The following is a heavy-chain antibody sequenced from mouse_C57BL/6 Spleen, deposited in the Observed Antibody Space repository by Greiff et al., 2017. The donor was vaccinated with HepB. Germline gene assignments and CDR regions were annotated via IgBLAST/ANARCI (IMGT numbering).Heavy chain of an antibody. CDR3: AIGDYTNYGGFAY. D-gene: IGHD2-5*01. J-gene: IGHJ3*01. CDR2: IHPSDSDT. CDR1: GYTFTSYW. V-gene: IGHV1-74*01. Sequence: QVQLQQPGAELVKPGASVKVSCKASGYTFTSYWMHWVKQRPGQGLEWIGRIHPSDSDTNYNQKFKGKATLTVDKSSSTAYMQLSSLTSEDSAVYYCAIGDYTNYGGFAYWGQGTLVTVSA.